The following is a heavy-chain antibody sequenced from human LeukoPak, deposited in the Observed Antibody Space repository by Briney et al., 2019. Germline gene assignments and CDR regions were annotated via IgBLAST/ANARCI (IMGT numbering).Heavy chain of an antibody. D-gene: IGHD4-17*01. V-gene: IGHV3-21*01. J-gene: IGHJ4*02. CDR2: ISSSSSYI. CDR3: ARAAHYAAYDGGAFDS. CDR1: GFTFSSYS. Sequence: PGGSLRLSCSASGFTFSSYSMNWVRQAPGKGLEWVSSISSSSSYIYYADSVKGRFTISRDNSKSTLYLQMNSLRVEDTALYFCARAAHYAAYDGGAFDSWGQGTLVTVSS.